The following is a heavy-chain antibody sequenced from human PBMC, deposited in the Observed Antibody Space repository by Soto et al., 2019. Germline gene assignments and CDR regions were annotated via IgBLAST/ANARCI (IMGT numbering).Heavy chain of an antibody. CDR2: ISAYNGNT. Sequence: ASVKVSCKASGYTFTSYGISWVRQAPGQGLEWMGWISAYNGNTNYAQKLQGRVTMTTDTSTSTAYMELRSLRSDDTAVYYCARALYYYDSGSYSGYWGQGTLVTAPQ. D-gene: IGHD3-10*01. V-gene: IGHV1-18*01. J-gene: IGHJ4*02. CDR1: GYTFTSYG. CDR3: ARALYYYDSGSYSGY.